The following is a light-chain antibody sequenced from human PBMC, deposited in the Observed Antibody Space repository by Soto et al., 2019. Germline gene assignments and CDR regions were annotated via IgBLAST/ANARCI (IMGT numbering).Light chain of an antibody. J-gene: IGKJ1*01. Sequence: DLQMTQSPSSLSASVGDTVTITCRAGQSISSYLHWYQQRPGIAPKLLIYAASSLQSGVPSRFSGSGSGTDFTLTISSLQPEDFATYYCQQTYSNPRTFGQGTKVEIK. CDR2: AAS. CDR3: QQTYSNPRT. V-gene: IGKV1-39*01. CDR1: QSISSY.